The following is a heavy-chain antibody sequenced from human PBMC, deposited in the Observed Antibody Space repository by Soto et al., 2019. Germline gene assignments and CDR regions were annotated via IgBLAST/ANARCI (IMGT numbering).Heavy chain of an antibody. D-gene: IGHD3-3*01. CDR2: IYYSGST. J-gene: IGHJ4*02. CDR3: ARAPSYDSWSGKYYFDY. CDR1: GGSISSYY. Sequence: PSETLSLTCTVSGGSISSYYWSWIRQPPGKGLEWIGYIYYSGSTNYNPSLKSRVTISVDTSKNQFSLKLSSVTAADTAVYYCARAPSYDSWSGKYYFDYWGQGTLVTVSS. V-gene: IGHV4-59*01.